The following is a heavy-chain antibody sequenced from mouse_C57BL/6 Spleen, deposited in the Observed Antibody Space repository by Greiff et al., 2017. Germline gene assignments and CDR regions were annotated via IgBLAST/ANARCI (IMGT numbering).Heavy chain of an antibody. CDR2: IKPGSGGT. CDR3: ARDYYGSSTWFAY. Sequence: QVQLQQSGAELVRPGTSVKVSCKASGYAFTNYLIEWVKQRPGQGLEWIGVIKPGSGGTNYNEKFKGKATLTADKSSSTAYMQLSSLTSEDSAVYFCARDYYGSSTWFAYWGQGTLVTVSA. V-gene: IGHV1-54*01. D-gene: IGHD1-1*01. CDR1: GYAFTNYL. J-gene: IGHJ3*01.